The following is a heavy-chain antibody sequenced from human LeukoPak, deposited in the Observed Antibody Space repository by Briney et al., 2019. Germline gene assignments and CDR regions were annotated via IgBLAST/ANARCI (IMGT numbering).Heavy chain of an antibody. J-gene: IGHJ6*03. CDR3: ASTQEMYYYYYMDV. D-gene: IGHD5-24*01. Sequence: SEALSLTCTVSGGSISSSSYYWGWIRQPPGKGLEWIGSIYYSGSTYYNPSLKSRVTISVDTSKNQFSLKLSSVTAADTAVYYCASTQEMYYYYYMDVWGKGTTVTVSS. V-gene: IGHV4-39*01. CDR1: GGSISSSSYY. CDR2: IYYSGST.